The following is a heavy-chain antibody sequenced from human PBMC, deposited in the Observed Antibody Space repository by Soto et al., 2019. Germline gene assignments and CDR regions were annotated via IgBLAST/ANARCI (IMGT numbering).Heavy chain of an antibody. D-gene: IGHD2-21*02. V-gene: IGHV1-46*01. CDR2: VNPSGGHT. CDR1: GDTFTDCY. J-gene: IGHJ4*02. Sequence: QVQLVQSGAEEKKHGASVRVSCKASGDTFTDCYIHWVRQAPGQGLEWMGTVNPSGGHTTYAQHFLGRMTMTRDTSTSTLYMELTSLTSEDTAVYYCARGGHVVVVTAALDYWGQGTLVTVSS. CDR3: ARGGHVVVVTAALDY.